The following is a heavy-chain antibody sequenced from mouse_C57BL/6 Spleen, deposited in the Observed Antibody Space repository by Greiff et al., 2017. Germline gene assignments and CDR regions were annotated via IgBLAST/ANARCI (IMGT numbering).Heavy chain of an antibody. J-gene: IGHJ4*01. D-gene: IGHD1-1*01. V-gene: IGHV1-78*01. CDR2: IYPRDGST. Sequence: VQLQQSDAELVKPGASVKISCKVSGYTFTDHTIHWMKQRPEQGLEWIGYIYPRDGSTKYNEKFKGKATLTADKSSSTAYMQLNSLTSEDSAVYFCAREGGYYYGRDAMDYWGQGTSVTVSS. CDR3: AREGGYYYGRDAMDY. CDR1: GYTFTDHT.